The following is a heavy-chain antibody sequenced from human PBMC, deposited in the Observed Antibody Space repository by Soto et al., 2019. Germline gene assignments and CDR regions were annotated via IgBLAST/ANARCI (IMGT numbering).Heavy chain of an antibody. CDR3: ARAHCSSTSCYPSQDALDI. CDR2: INPNSGGT. J-gene: IGHJ3*02. Sequence: GASVKVSCKASGYTFTGYYMHWVRQAPGQGLEWIGWINPNSGGTNYAQKFQGWVTMTRDTSIDTAYMELSRLKSVDTAVYYCARAHCSSTSCYPSQDALDIWGQGTMVTVSS. V-gene: IGHV1-2*04. D-gene: IGHD2-2*01. CDR1: GYTFTGYY.